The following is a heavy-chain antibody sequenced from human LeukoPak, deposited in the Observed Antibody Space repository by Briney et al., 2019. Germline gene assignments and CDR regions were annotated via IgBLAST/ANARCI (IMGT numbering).Heavy chain of an antibody. Sequence: AGGSLRLSCSASGFTFNRFYLHWVRQAPGKGLEFVPHISSNGATAYYADSVKGRFTISRDNSKNTLYLQMSGLRADDTAVYYCVKDRSIAAPNNDFFDSWGQGALVTVSS. CDR1: GFTFNRFY. CDR2: ISSNGATA. V-gene: IGHV3-64D*06. CDR3: VKDRSIAAPNNDFFDS. D-gene: IGHD6-6*01. J-gene: IGHJ4*02.